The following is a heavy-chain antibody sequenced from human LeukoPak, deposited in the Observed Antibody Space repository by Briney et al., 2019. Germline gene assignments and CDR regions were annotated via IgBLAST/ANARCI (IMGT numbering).Heavy chain of an antibody. CDR1: GYTFTSYG. CDR3: ARDPIGDYYYYYYYGMDV. J-gene: IGHJ6*02. V-gene: IGHV1-18*01. Sequence: GASVTVSCTASGYTFTSYGISWVRQAPGQGLEWMGWISAYNGNTNYAQKLQGRVTMTTDTSTSTAYMELRSLRSDDTAVYYCARDPIGDYYYYYYYGMDVWGQGTTVTVS. D-gene: IGHD4-17*01. CDR2: ISAYNGNT.